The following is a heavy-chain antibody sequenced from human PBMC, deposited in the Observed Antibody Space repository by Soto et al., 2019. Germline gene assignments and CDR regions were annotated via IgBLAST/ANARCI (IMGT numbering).Heavy chain of an antibody. Sequence: NPGGSLRLSCTASGFTFGDYAMSWFRQAPGKGLEWVGFIRSKAYGGTTEYAASVKGRFTISRDDSKSIAYLQMNSLKTEDTAVYYCTRDTYYDFWADYYYGMDVWGQGTKVTVYS. J-gene: IGHJ6*02. V-gene: IGHV3-49*05. CDR1: GFTFGDYA. CDR2: IRSKAYGGTT. CDR3: TRDTYYDFWADYYYGMDV. D-gene: IGHD3-3*01.